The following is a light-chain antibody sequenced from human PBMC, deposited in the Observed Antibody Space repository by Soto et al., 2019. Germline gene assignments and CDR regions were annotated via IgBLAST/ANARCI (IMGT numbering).Light chain of an antibody. V-gene: IGLV1-40*01. J-gene: IGLJ3*02. CDR3: QSYDSSLSGSWV. Sequence: QSVLTQPPSVSGAPGQRITISCTGISSNSGAGYDVHWYQQLPGTAPKLLIYGNSNRPSGVPDRFSGSKSGTSASLAITGLQAEDEADYYCQSYDSSLSGSWVFGGGTKLTVL. CDR1: SSNSGAGYD. CDR2: GNS.